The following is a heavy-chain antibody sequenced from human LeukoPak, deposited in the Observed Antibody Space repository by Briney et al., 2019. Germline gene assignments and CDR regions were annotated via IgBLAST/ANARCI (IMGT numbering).Heavy chain of an antibody. CDR3: ARQLGYCSSTSCYADKVDY. V-gene: IGHV4-39*01. D-gene: IGHD2-2*01. Sequence: SETLSLTRTVSGGSLSSSSYYWGWIRQPPGKWLEWIASIYYSGSTYYNPSRKSRLTKSLDTSKNQCSLKVSSVTAADTAVYYCARQLGYCSSTSCYADKVDYWGQGTLVTVSS. J-gene: IGHJ4*02. CDR1: GGSLSSSSYY. CDR2: IYYSGST.